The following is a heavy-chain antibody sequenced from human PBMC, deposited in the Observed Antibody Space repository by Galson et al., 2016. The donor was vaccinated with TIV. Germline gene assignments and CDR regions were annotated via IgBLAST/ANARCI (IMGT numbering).Heavy chain of an antibody. CDR2: IYLGGSLI. Sequence: QSGAEVKKPGESLKISCKGSGYRFTSSWIGWVRQMPGKGLEWMGIIYLGGSLIRYRPSFQGQVTISADKSINIVYLEWSSLKASDTAMYYCARQSDYGDYRGDAFDIWGQGTMVTVSS. V-gene: IGHV5-51*01. D-gene: IGHD4-17*01. CDR3: ARQSDYGDYRGDAFDI. CDR1: GYRFTSSW. J-gene: IGHJ3*02.